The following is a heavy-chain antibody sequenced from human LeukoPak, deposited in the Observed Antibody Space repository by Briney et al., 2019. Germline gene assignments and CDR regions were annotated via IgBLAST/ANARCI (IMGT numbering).Heavy chain of an antibody. CDR3: ASRALGRPFDY. V-gene: IGHV1-2*02. J-gene: IGHJ4*02. CDR2: INPNSGGI. CDR1: GYTFTGYY. D-gene: IGHD3-10*01. Sequence: GASVKVSCKASGYTFTGYYMHWVRQAPGQGLEWMGWINPNSGGINYAQKFQGRFTMTRDTSISTAYMELGSLRSDDTAVYYCASRALGRPFDYWGQGTLVTVSS.